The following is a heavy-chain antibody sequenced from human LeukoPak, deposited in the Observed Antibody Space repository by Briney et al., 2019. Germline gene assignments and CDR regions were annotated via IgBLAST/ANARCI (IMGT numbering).Heavy chain of an antibody. J-gene: IGHJ4*02. D-gene: IGHD6-19*01. CDR3: ARDRTVTGLDY. CDR1: EITFSSYA. Sequence: GGSLRFSCATSEITFSSYAMSWVRQAPGKGLEWVSAISGSGGRTYYADSVKGRFTISRDNSKNTLYLQMNSVRAEDTAVYHCARDRTVTGLDYWGQGTLVTVSS. CDR2: ISGSGGRT. V-gene: IGHV3-23*01.